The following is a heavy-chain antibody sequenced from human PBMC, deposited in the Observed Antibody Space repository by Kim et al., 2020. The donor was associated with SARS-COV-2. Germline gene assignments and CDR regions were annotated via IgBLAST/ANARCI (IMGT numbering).Heavy chain of an antibody. CDR1: GFTFNSYW. Sequence: GGSLRLSCAVSGFTFNSYWINWVRHAPGKGLEWVSRISSDGSNTNYADSVKGRFTISRDNAENTLYLQMNSLRAEDTAVYYCARGFFGDGFDVWGQGTAVTVSS. CDR3: ARGFFGDGFDV. V-gene: IGHV3-74*01. J-gene: IGHJ6*02. D-gene: IGHD3-10*01. CDR2: ISSDGSNT.